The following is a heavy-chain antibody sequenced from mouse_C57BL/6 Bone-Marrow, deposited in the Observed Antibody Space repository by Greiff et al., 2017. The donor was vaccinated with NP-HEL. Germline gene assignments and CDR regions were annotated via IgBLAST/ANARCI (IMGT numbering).Heavy chain of an antibody. CDR2: ISYDGSN. CDR3: ARGGYPYYYAMDY. Sequence: VQLQQSGPGLVKPSQSLSLTCSVTGYSITSGYYWNWIRQFPGNKLEWMGYISYDGSNNYNPSLKNRISITRDTSKNQFFLKLNSVTTEDTATYYCARGGYPYYYAMDYWGQGTSVTVSS. V-gene: IGHV3-6*01. J-gene: IGHJ4*01. D-gene: IGHD2-2*01. CDR1: GYSITSGYY.